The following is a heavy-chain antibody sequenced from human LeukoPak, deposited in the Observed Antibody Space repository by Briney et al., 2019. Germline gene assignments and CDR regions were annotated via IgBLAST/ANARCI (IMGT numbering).Heavy chain of an antibody. V-gene: IGHV1-24*01. CDR1: GYTLTELS. CDR2: FDPEDGET. Sequence: GASVTVSCKVSGYTLTELSMHWVRQAPGKGLEWMGGFDPEDGETIYAQKFQGRVTMTEDTSTDTAYMELSSLRSEDTAVYYCATGYGVVDNFDYWGQGTLVTVSS. D-gene: IGHD2-2*01. J-gene: IGHJ4*02. CDR3: ATGYGVVDNFDY.